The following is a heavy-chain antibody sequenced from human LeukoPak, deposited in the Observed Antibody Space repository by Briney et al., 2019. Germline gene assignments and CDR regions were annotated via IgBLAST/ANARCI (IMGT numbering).Heavy chain of an antibody. Sequence: GRSLRLSCAASGFTFSSYGMHWVRQAPGKGLEWVAVIWYDGSNKYYADSVKGRFTISRDNSKNTLYLQMNSLRAEDTALYYCTTALRWEQPNFDHWGQGTFVTVSS. J-gene: IGHJ4*02. CDR1: GFTFSSYG. V-gene: IGHV3-33*01. CDR2: IWYDGSNK. D-gene: IGHD1-26*01. CDR3: TTALRWEQPNFDH.